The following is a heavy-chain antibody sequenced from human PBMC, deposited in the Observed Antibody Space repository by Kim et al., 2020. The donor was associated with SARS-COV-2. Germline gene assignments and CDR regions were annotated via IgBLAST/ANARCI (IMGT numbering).Heavy chain of an antibody. Sequence: ASVKVSCKVSGYTLTELSMHWVRQAPGKGLEWMGGFDPEDGETMYAQKFQGRVTMTEDTSTDTAYMELSSLRSEDTAVYYCATRLLNYYDSSVRAFDIWGQGTMVTVSS. V-gene: IGHV1-24*01. CDR1: GYTLTELS. J-gene: IGHJ3*02. CDR3: ATRLLNYYDSSVRAFDI. CDR2: FDPEDGET. D-gene: IGHD3-22*01.